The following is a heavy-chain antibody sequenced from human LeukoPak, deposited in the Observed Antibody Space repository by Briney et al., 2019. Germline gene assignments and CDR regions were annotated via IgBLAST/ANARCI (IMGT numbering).Heavy chain of an antibody. V-gene: IGHV2-5*02. Sequence: SGPTLVKPTQTLTLTCTFSGFSLDTSGVGVAWIRQPPGKALEWLALIYWDDDKRYSPSLKSRLTITKDTSKNQVFLRMTNMDPVDTGTYYCAHRRGRFYGMDVWGQGTTVTVSS. CDR3: AHRRGRFYGMDV. CDR2: IYWDDDK. J-gene: IGHJ6*02. CDR1: GFSLDTSGVG. D-gene: IGHD3-16*01.